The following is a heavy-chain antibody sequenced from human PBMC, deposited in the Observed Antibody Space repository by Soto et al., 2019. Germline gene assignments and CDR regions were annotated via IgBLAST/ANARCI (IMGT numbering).Heavy chain of an antibody. CDR3: AKVVVAATRHTDFDS. V-gene: IGHV4-39*01. CDR1: GSSVNSNNYY. Sequence: PSETLSLTCTVSGSSVNSNNYYWAWIRQPPGKGLACIASIYYDGSTYYSPSLKSRVTISIDTSKNQFSLRLRSVTAADTAIYYCAKVVVAATRHTDFDSWGQGTLVTVSS. D-gene: IGHD2-15*01. J-gene: IGHJ4*02. CDR2: IYYDGST.